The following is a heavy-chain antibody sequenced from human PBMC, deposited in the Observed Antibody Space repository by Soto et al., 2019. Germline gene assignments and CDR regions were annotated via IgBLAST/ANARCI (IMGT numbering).Heavy chain of an antibody. CDR2: ISYDGSNK. Sequence: QVQLVESGGGVVQPGRSLRLSCAASGFTFSSYAMHWVRQAPGKGLEWVAVISYDGSNKYYADSVKGRFTISRDNSKNTLYLQMNSLRAEDMAVYYCARDRLWFGELSLWGQGTLVTVSS. J-gene: IGHJ4*02. V-gene: IGHV3-30-3*01. CDR1: GFTFSSYA. D-gene: IGHD3-10*01. CDR3: ARDRLWFGELSL.